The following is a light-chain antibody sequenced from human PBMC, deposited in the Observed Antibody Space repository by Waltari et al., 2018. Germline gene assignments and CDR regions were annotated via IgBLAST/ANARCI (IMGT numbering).Light chain of an antibody. J-gene: IGLJ2*01. CDR2: QNI. Sequence: SYELTQPPSVSVSPGQTETITCSGNRLGDKYTCWYQQKPGQSPVLVIYQNIKRPSGIPERFSGSNSGNTATLTISGTQAMDEADYYCQAWDSTTVIFGGGTKLTVL. CDR3: QAWDSTTVI. V-gene: IGLV3-1*01. CDR1: RLGDKY.